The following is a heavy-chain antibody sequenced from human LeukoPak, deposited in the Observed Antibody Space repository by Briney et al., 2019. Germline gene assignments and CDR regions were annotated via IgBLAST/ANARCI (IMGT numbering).Heavy chain of an antibody. CDR3: AKDRGWLPLDY. CDR1: GFTFSSYA. D-gene: IGHD5-24*01. CDR2: ISGSGGST. J-gene: IGHJ4*02. V-gene: IGHV3-23*01. Sequence: GGSLRLSCAASGFTFSSYAMSWVRRAPGEGLEWVSAISGSGGSTYYADSVKGRFTISRDNSKNTLYLQMNSLRAEDTAVYYCAKDRGWLPLDYWGQGILVTVSS.